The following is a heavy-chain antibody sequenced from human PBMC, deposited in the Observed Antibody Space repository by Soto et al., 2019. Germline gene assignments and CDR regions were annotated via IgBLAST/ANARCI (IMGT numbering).Heavy chain of an antibody. CDR2: IWYDGSNK. J-gene: IGHJ4*02. Sequence: QVQLVESGGGVVQPGRSLRLSCAASGFTFSSYGMHWVRQAPGKGLEWVAVIWYDGSNKYYADSVKGRFTISRDNSKNTLYLQMNSLRAEDTAVYYCARGSYYYDSSVYYQSTPFDYWGQGTLVTVSS. CDR3: ARGSYYYDSSVYYQSTPFDY. CDR1: GFTFSSYG. V-gene: IGHV3-33*01. D-gene: IGHD3-22*01.